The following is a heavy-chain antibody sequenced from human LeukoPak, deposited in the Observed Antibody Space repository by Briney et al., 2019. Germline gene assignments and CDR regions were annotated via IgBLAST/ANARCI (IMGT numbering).Heavy chain of an antibody. V-gene: IGHV3-21*01. CDR3: ARRKEVQTTFDY. CDR1: GFTFSTYS. CDR2: ISSSSSYI. D-gene: IGHD4/OR15-4a*01. Sequence: GGSLRLSCAASGFTFSTYSMNWVRQAPGKGLEWVSSISSSSSYIYYADSVKGRFTISRDNAKNSLYLQMNSLRAEDTAVYYCARRKEVQTTFDYWGQGTLVTVYS. J-gene: IGHJ4*02.